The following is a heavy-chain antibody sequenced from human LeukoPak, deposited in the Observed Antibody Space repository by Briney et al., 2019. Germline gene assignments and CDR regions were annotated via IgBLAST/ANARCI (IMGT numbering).Heavy chain of an antibody. CDR2: ISGGSGDST. CDR1: AFTFSSYA. V-gene: IGHV3-23*01. J-gene: IGHJ4*02. CDR3: ASGWYYFDY. Sequence: TGGSLRLSCAASAFTFSSYAMSWVRQAPGKGLEWVSAISGGSGDSTYYADPVKGRFTISRDNSKTMVYLQMNSLRAEDTAVYYCASGWYYFDYWGQGTLVTVSS. D-gene: IGHD6-19*01.